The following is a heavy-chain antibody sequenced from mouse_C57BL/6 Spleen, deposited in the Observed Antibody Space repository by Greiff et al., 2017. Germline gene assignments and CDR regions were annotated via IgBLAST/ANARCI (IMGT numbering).Heavy chain of an antibody. V-gene: IGHV1-82*01. CDR3: ARGTDDGNY. Sequence: VQVVESGPELVKPGASVKISCKASGYAFSSSWMNWVKQRPGKGLEWIGRIYPGGGDTNYNGKFKGKATLTADKSSSTAYMQLSSLTSEDSAVYFCARGTDDGNYWGQGTTLTVSS. CDR2: IYPGGGDT. J-gene: IGHJ2*01. CDR1: GYAFSSSW. D-gene: IGHD2-3*01.